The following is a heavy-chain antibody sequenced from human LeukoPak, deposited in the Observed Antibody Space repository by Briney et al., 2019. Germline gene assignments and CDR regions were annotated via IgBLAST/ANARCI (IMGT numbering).Heavy chain of an antibody. CDR2: ISAYNGNT. D-gene: IGHD2-2*01. V-gene: IGHV1-18*04. Sequence: ASVKVSCKASGYTFTGYYMHWVRQAPGQGLEWMGWISAYNGNTNYAQKLQGRVTMTTDTSTSTAYMELRSLRSDDTAVYYCARYEVVPAARWIYYYYGVDVWGQGTTVTVSS. CDR3: ARYEVVPAARWIYYYYGVDV. CDR1: GYTFTGYY. J-gene: IGHJ6*02.